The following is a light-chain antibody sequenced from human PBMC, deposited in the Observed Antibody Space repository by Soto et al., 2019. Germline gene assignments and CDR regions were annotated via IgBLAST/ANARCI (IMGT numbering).Light chain of an antibody. CDR1: QSISSW. V-gene: IGKV1-5*01. J-gene: IGKJ4*01. CDR2: DAS. CDR3: QQYNSYPS. Sequence: DIQMTQSPSTLSASVGDRVTITCRASQSISSWLAWYQQKPGKAPKLLIYDASSLESGVPSRFSGSGSGTEFTLSIRSLQPDDFATYYCQQYNSYPSFCGGTKVEIK.